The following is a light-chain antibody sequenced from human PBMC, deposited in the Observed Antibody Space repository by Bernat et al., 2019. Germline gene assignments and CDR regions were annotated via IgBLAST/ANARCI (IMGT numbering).Light chain of an antibody. J-gene: IGKJ4*01. CDR2: ATS. CDR3: QQLDSYPLP. Sequence: DIQLTQSPYFLSASVGDRVTITCRASQVIRYYLAWYQQKPGKAPKLLIYATSTLQSGVPSRFSGSGSGTEFTLTISSLQPEDFAAYYCQQLDSYPLPFGGGTKVEIK. CDR1: QVIRYY. V-gene: IGKV1-9*01.